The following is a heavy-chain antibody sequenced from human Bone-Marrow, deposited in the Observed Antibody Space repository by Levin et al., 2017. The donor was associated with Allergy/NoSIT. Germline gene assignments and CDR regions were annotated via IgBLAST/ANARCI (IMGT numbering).Heavy chain of an antibody. CDR2: IRSKANNYAT. Sequence: GGSLRLSCAASGFTFSGSAIHWVRQASGKGLEWVGRIRSKANNYATAYAASVKGRFAISRDDSKNTAYLQMNSLKTEDTAVYYCSSIAAAGDYYYYGMDVWGQGTTVTVSS. V-gene: IGHV3-73*01. CDR1: GFTFSGSA. D-gene: IGHD6-13*01. CDR3: SSIAAAGDYYYYGMDV. J-gene: IGHJ6*02.